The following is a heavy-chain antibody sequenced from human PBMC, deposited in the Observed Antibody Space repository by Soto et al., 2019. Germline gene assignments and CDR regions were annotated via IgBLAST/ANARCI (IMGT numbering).Heavy chain of an antibody. CDR3: LRAAGGITSPFDY. V-gene: IGHV1-18*01. Sequence: ASVKVSCKASGGTFSNSAISWVRQAPGQGLEWMGGISAYYGNTNYAQKFQGRVTMTTDTSTSTAYMELRSLRSDDTAVYYCLRAAGGITSPFDYWGQGTLVTVSS. CDR1: GGTFSNSA. CDR2: ISAYYGNT. D-gene: IGHD3-16*01. J-gene: IGHJ4*02.